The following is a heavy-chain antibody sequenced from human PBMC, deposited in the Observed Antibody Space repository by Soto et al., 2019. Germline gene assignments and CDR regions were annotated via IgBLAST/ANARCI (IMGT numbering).Heavy chain of an antibody. CDR2: ISYDGSNK. D-gene: IGHD3-22*01. Sequence: GGSLSLSCAASGFTFSSYAMHWVRQAPGKGLEWVAVISYDGSNKYYADSVKGRFTISRDNSKNTLYLQMNSLRAEDTAVYYCARDHVEEFAMIVVVRYYFDYWGQGTLVTVSS. J-gene: IGHJ4*02. CDR1: GFTFSSYA. CDR3: ARDHVEEFAMIVVVRYYFDY. V-gene: IGHV3-30-3*01.